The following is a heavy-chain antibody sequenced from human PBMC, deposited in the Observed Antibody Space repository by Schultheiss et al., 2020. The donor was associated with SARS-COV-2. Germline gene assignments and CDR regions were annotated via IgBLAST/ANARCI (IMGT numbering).Heavy chain of an antibody. D-gene: IGHD1-26*01. V-gene: IGHV4-31*03. CDR3: ARDAADGSYYDY. J-gene: IGHJ4*02. Sequence: SQTLSLTCTVSGGSISSGDYYWSWIRQHPGKGLEWIGYIYYSGSTNYNPSLKSRVTISVDTSKNQFSLKLSSVTAADTAMYYCARDAADGSYYDYWGQGTLVTVSS. CDR1: GGSISSGDYY. CDR2: IYYSGST.